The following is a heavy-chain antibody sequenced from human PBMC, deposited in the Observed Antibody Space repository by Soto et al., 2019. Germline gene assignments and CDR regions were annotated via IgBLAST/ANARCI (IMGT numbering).Heavy chain of an antibody. CDR3: AKDRGGSGAFDI. V-gene: IGHV3-48*01. Sequence: EGQLVEFGGGLVKPGGSLRLSCAASGFSFSIYSYHWVRQAPGKGLEWLSYISPAGSSIYYADSVKGRFTISRDSARDSVYLQMNSLRAEDTAVYYCAKDRGGSGAFDIWGQGTMVTVSS. J-gene: IGHJ3*02. CDR2: ISPAGSSI. CDR1: GFSFSIYS. D-gene: IGHD3-10*01.